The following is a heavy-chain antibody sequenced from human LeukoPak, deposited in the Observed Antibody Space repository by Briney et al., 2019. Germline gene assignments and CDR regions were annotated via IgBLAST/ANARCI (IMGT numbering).Heavy chain of an antibody. D-gene: IGHD6-13*01. CDR3: ARDGLAAAAGYFDY. CDR1: GGSISSYY. Sequence: PSETLSLTCTVSGGSISSYYWSWIRQPPGKGLEWIGYIYYSGSTNYNPSLKSRVTISVDTSKNQFSLKLSSVTAADTAVYYCARDGLAAAAGYFDYWGQGTLVTVSS. V-gene: IGHV4-59*12. CDR2: IYYSGST. J-gene: IGHJ4*02.